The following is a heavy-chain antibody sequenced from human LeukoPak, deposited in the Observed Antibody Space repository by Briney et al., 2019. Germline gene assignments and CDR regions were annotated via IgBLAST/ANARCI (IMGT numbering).Heavy chain of an antibody. CDR3: AREYGSGLVGWFDP. CDR1: GGSISSGGYY. CDR2: IYYSGST. V-gene: IGHV4-31*03. Sequence: SQTLSLTCTVSGGSISSGGYYWSWIRQHPGKGLXXXGYIYYSGSTYYNPSLKSRVTISVDTSKNQFSLKLSSVTAADTAVYYCAREYGSGLVGWFDPWGQGTLVTVSS. J-gene: IGHJ5*02. D-gene: IGHD3-10*01.